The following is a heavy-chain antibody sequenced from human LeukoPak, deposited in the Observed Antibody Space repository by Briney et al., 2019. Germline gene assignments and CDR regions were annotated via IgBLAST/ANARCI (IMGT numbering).Heavy chain of an antibody. D-gene: IGHD4-17*01. CDR3: ARGGDYPFDY. V-gene: IGHV3-74*01. J-gene: IGHJ4*02. CDR1: GFTFSSYW. CDR2: INSGGSST. Sequence: QPGGSLRLSCAASGFTFSSYWMHWVRQVPGKGLVWVSRINSGGSSTSHADSVKGRFTISRGNAKNTLYLQMNSLRAEDTAVYYCARGGDYPFDYWGQGTLVTVSS.